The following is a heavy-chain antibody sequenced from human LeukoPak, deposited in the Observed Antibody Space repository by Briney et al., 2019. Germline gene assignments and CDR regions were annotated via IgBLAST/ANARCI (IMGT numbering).Heavy chain of an antibody. J-gene: IGHJ4*02. D-gene: IGHD3-10*01. V-gene: IGHV4-59*01. CDR3: ARGSAGWFGELFDY. CDR2: IYYSVST. CDR1: GGSISSYY. Sequence: SETLSLTCTVSGGSISSYYWSWIRQPPGKGLEWIGHIYYSVSTNYNPSLKSRITISADTSKNQFSLKLSSVTAADTAVYYCARGSAGWFGELFDYWGQGTLVTVSS.